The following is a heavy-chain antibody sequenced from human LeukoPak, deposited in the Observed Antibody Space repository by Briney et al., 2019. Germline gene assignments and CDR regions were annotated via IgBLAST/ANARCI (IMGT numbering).Heavy chain of an antibody. CDR1: GFTFSSYW. CDR2: IKQDGSEK. V-gene: IGHV3-7*01. D-gene: IGHD3-22*01. CDR3: ARFGAQGSGYFDY. J-gene: IGHJ4*02. Sequence: GGSLRLSCAASGFTFSSYWMSWVRQAPGKGLEWVANIKQDGSEKYYVDSVKGRFTISRDNAKNSLYLQMNSLRAEDTAVYYCARFGAQGSGYFDYWGQGTLVTVSS.